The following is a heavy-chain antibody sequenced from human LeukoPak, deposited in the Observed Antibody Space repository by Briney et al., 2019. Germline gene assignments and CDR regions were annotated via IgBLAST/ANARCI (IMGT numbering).Heavy chain of an antibody. CDR2: IYPGGSDT. CDR3: ARDGGGYYDMFLPFDY. J-gene: IGHJ4*02. Sequence: GESLKISCKGSGYSFTSYWIGWVRQMPGKGLEWMGIIYPGGSDTRYSPSFQGQVTISADKSISTAYLQWSSLKASDTAMYYCARDGGGYYDMFLPFDYWGQGTLVTVSS. CDR1: GYSFTSYW. D-gene: IGHD3-9*01. V-gene: IGHV5-51*01.